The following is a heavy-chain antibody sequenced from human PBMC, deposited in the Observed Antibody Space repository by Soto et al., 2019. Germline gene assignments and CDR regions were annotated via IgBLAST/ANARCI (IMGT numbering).Heavy chain of an antibody. CDR3: ARDHTRFLEWRQQAGGIDV. V-gene: IGHV3-74*01. J-gene: IGHJ6*02. CDR1: GFTFSSYW. CDR2: INSDGGST. D-gene: IGHD3-3*01. Sequence: LRLSCAASGFTFSSYWMHWVRQAPGKGLVWVSRINSDGGSTSYADSVKGRLTISRDNAKNTLYLQMNSLRAEDTAVYYCARDHTRFLEWRQQAGGIDVRGQVTLSTGSS.